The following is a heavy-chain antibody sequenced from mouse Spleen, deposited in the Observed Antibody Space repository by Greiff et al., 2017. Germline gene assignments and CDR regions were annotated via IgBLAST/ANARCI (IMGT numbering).Heavy chain of an antibody. V-gene: IGHV1-15*01. J-gene: IGHJ4*01. CDR3: TRYGSRDYAMDY. D-gene: IGHD1-2*01. CDR2: IDPETGGT. CDR1: GYTFTDYE. Sequence: QVQLQQSGAELVRPGASVTLSCKASGYTFTDYEMHWVKQTPVHGLEWIGAIDPETGGTAYNQKFKGKAILTADKSSSTAYMELRSLTSEDSAVYYCTRYGSRDYAMDYWGQGTSVTVSS.